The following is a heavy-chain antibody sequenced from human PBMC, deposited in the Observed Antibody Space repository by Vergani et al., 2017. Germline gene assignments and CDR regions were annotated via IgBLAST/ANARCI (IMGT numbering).Heavy chain of an antibody. J-gene: IGHJ6*03. CDR3: AKDGYSSSWQDYYYYMDV. D-gene: IGHD6-13*01. CDR1: GFTFSSYA. V-gene: IGHV3-23*01. CDR2: ISGSGGST. Sequence: EVQLLESGGGLVQPGGSLRLSCAASGFTFSSYAMSWVRQAPGKGLEWVSAISGSGGSTYYADSVKGRFTISRENSKNTLYLQMNSLRAEDTAVYYCAKDGYSSSWQDYYYYMDVWGKGTTVTVSS.